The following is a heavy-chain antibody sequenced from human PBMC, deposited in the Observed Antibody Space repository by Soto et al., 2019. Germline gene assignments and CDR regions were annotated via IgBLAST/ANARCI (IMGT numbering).Heavy chain of an antibody. CDR1: GGSVSSGSYY. CDR2: IYYSGST. CDR3: ARARGRPTNIAVAGTPYDFDY. J-gene: IGHJ4*02. D-gene: IGHD6-19*01. V-gene: IGHV4-61*01. Sequence: PSETLSLTCTVSGGSVSSGSYYWSWIRQPPGKGLEWIGYIYYSGSTNYNPSLKSRVTISVDTSKNQFSLKLSSVTAADTAVYYCARARGRPTNIAVAGTPYDFDYWGQGTLVTVSS.